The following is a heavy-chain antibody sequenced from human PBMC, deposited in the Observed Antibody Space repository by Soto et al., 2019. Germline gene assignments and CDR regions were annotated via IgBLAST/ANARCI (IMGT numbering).Heavy chain of an antibody. D-gene: IGHD7-27*01. CDR1: GFTFSGYS. CDR3: ARGFRTGLNV. J-gene: IGHJ6*02. Sequence: EVQLVESGGGLVKPGGSLRLSCVASGFTFSGYSINWVRQAPGKGLEWVSYISGPSIYIYYADSVKGRFTISRDNAKSAVYLQMNSLRAEDTAVYYCARGFRTGLNVWGQGATVSVSS. V-gene: IGHV3-21*01. CDR2: ISGPSIYI.